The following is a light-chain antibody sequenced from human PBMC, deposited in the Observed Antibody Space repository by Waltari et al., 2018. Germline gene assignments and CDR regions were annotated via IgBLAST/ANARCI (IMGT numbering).Light chain of an antibody. J-gene: IGKJ1*01. CDR2: GAS. CDR3: QQHANSPWT. Sequence: EIVLTQSPGTLSLSPGERANLSCRASQSVSSIYLAWYQQKPGQAPRLLIRGASNRASGIPDRFSGSWSGTDFTLPISRLEPDDFAVYYCQQHANSPWTFGQGTKVEIK. V-gene: IGKV3-20*01. CDR1: QSVSSIY.